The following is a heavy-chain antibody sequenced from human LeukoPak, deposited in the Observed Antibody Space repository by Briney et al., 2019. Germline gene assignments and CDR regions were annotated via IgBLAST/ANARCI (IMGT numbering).Heavy chain of an antibody. CDR2: ISYDGSNK. J-gene: IGHJ6*02. CDR1: GFTFSSYG. Sequence: GGSLRLSCAASGFTFSSYGMHWVRQAPGKGLEWVAVISYDGSNKYYADSVKGRFTISRDNSQNTLYLQMNSLRPEDTAVYYCGRLMGGYDSCFYGMDVWGQGTTVTVSS. CDR3: GRLMGGYDSCFYGMDV. V-gene: IGHV3-30*03. D-gene: IGHD5-12*01.